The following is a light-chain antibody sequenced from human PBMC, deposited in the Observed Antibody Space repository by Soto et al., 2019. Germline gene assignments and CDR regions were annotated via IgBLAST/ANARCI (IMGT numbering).Light chain of an antibody. CDR3: QQYNTYSPERT. CDR1: QSISTW. J-gene: IGKJ1*01. Sequence: DIQMTQSPSTLSASVGDRVTITCRASQSISTWLAWYQQKPGKAPKLLIYDAYSLESGVPSRFSGSESGTDFTLTINSLQPDDFATYYCQQYNTYSPERTFGQGTKVDIK. CDR2: DAY. V-gene: IGKV1-5*01.